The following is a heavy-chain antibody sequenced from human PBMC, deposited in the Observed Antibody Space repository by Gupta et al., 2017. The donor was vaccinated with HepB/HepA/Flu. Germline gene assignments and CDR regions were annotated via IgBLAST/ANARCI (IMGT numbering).Heavy chain of an antibody. V-gene: IGHV1-46*01. J-gene: IGHJ6*02. Sequence: QVQLVQSGAEVKKPGASVKVSCKASGYTFTSYYMHWVRQAPGQGLEWMGIINPSGGSTSYAQKFQGRVTMTRDTSTSTVYMELSSLRSEDTAVYYCARESVDIAMVDGMDVWGQGTTVTVSS. D-gene: IGHD5-18*01. CDR3: ARESVDIAMVDGMDV. CDR2: INPSGGST. CDR1: GYTFTSYY.